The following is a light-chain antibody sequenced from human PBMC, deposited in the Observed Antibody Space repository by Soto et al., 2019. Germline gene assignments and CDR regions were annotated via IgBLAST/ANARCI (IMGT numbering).Light chain of an antibody. Sequence: SVGDRVTITCRASQSISSWLAWYQQKPGKAPKLLIYDASSLESGVPSRFSGSGSGTEFTLTITSLQPDDFATYYCQQYNSYSQTFGQGTNVDIK. CDR1: QSISSW. CDR3: QQYNSYSQT. V-gene: IGKV1-5*01. CDR2: DAS. J-gene: IGKJ1*01.